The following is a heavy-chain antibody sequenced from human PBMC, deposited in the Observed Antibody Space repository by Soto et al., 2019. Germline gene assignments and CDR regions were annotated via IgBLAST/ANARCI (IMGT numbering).Heavy chain of an antibody. Sequence: ASVKVSCKASGYTFTGYYIHWVRQGPGQGLEWMGWINPNSGGTNYAQKFQGRVTMTRDTSISTAYMELSRLRSDDTAVYYCATFDYSNYFDYWGQGTLVTVSS. D-gene: IGHD3-9*01. CDR3: ATFDYSNYFDY. CDR2: INPNSGGT. J-gene: IGHJ4*02. V-gene: IGHV1-2*02. CDR1: GYTFTGYY.